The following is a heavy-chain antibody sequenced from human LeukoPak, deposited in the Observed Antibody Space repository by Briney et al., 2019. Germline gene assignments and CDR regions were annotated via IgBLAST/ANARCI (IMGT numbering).Heavy chain of an antibody. CDR1: GYSISSGVYY. J-gene: IGHJ4*02. V-gene: IGHV4-31*03. CDR3: ARMGQWLVIDY. D-gene: IGHD6-19*01. Sequence: SETLSLTCTVSGYSISSGVYYWTWIRQDPGKGLEWVGYIYYSGNTFYNPALKSRVTISVDTSKNQFSLKLSSVTAADTAVYYCARMGQWLVIDYWGQGTLVTVSS. CDR2: IYYSGNT.